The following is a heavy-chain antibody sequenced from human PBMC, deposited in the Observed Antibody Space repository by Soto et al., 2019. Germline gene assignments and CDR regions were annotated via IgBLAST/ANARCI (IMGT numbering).Heavy chain of an antibody. D-gene: IGHD3-9*01. Sequence: QVQLVQSGAEVKKPGASVKVSCKASGSTFNSYGITWVRQSPGQGLEWMGWISAYNGNTNYAQNLQGRVTMTTDTSTSTAYMELRSLISDDTAVYYCARDQYGILTGYYSGAAFASWGQGTMVTVSS. V-gene: IGHV1-18*01. CDR3: ARDQYGILTGYYSGAAFAS. CDR2: ISAYNGNT. CDR1: GSTFNSYG. J-gene: IGHJ3*02.